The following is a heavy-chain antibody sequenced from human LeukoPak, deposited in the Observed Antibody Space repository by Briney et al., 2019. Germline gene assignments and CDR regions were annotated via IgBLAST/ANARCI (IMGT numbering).Heavy chain of an antibody. V-gene: IGHV3-30*02. CDR1: GFTFSTYG. CDR3: AKIAVSATLDY. CDR2: IQNDGSNK. J-gene: IGHJ4*02. D-gene: IGHD6-19*01. Sequence: PGGSLRLSCSASGFTFSTYGLHWVRQAPGKGLEWVARIQNDGSNKKYADSVKGRFTISRDNFRNTLSLQMHSLRVEDTAVYYCAKIAVSATLDYWGQGTLVTVSS.